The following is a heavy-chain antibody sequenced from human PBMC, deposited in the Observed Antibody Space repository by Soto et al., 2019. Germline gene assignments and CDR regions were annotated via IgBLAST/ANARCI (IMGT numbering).Heavy chain of an antibody. J-gene: IGHJ6*02. CDR2: MNPNSGNT. CDR3: ARGRDDYVWGSYRFYYYYYGMDV. CDR1: GYTFTSYD. V-gene: IGHV1-8*01. Sequence: ASVKVSCKASGYTFTSYDINWVRQATGQGLEWMGWMNPNSGNTGYAQKFQGRVTMTRNTSISTAYMELSSLRSEDTAVYYCARGRDDYVWGSYRFYYYYYGMDVWGQGTTGTVS. D-gene: IGHD3-16*02.